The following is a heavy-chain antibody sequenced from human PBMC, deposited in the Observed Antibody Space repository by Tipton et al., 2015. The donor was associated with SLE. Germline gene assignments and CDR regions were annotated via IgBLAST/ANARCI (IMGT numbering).Heavy chain of an antibody. J-gene: IGHJ4*02. CDR1: GGSISSGSYY. D-gene: IGHD6-19*01. CDR2: IYTSGST. Sequence: TLSLTCTVSGGSISSGSYYWSWIRQPAGKGLEWIGYIYTSGSTNYNPSLKSRVTISVDTSKNQFSLRLSSVTAADTAVYYCARFGYRIAVGIGNYWGQGTLVTVSS. CDR3: ARFGYRIAVGIGNY. V-gene: IGHV4-61*09.